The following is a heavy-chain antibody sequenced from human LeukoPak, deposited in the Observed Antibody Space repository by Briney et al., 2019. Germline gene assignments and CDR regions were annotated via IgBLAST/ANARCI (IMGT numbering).Heavy chain of an antibody. CDR2: IYTSGST. CDR3: ARGNPLHYYYYCMDV. J-gene: IGHJ6*03. V-gene: IGHV4-4*09. CDR1: GGSISSYY. Sequence: SETLSLTCTVSGGSISSYYWSWIRQPPGKGLEWIGYIYTSGSTNYNPSLKSRVTISVDTSKNQFSLKLSSVTAADTAVYYCARGNPLHYYYYCMDVWGKGTTVTVSS.